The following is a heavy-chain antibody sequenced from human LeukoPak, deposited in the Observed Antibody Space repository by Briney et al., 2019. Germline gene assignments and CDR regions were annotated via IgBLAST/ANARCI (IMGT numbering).Heavy chain of an antibody. CDR3: AREESGGNNFDY. Sequence: GGSLRLSCASPGSTLSDYYVTWIRQAPGKGLEWVSEISNTGYSKYYAASVKGRFTISRDNVKDSVSLQMNSLRVDDSGMYYCAREESGGNNFDYWGQGILVTVSS. D-gene: IGHD4-23*01. J-gene: IGHJ4*02. CDR2: ISNTGYSK. CDR1: GSTLSDYY. V-gene: IGHV3-11*01.